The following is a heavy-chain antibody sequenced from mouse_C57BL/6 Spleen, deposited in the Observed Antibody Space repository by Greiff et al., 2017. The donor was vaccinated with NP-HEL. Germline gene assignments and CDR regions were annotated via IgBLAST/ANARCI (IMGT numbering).Heavy chain of an antibody. D-gene: IGHD2-4*01. V-gene: IGHV1-15*01. CDR1: GYTFTDYE. CDR3: TPVEVDDYDRGFAY. Sequence: VQLQQSGAELVRPGASVTLSCKASGYTFTDYEMHWVKQTPVHGLEWIGAIDPETGGTAYNQKFKGKAILTADKSSSTAYMALRSLTSEGSAVYYCTPVEVDDYDRGFAYWGQGTLVTVSA. J-gene: IGHJ3*01. CDR2: IDPETGGT.